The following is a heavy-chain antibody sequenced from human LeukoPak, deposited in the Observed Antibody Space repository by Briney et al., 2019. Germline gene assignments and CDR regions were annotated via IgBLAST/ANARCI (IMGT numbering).Heavy chain of an antibody. V-gene: IGHV3-11*03. CDR2: ISGGSSDT. J-gene: IGHJ5*02. Sequence: GGSLRLSCAASGLILSDHYMTWIRQAPGKGLEWVSYISGGSSDTGYADSVKGRFTISRDNAKNSLYLQMNDLRAEDTVVYYCARQCSIIKCAWGPGTLVTVSS. D-gene: IGHD2-2*01. CDR1: GLILSDHY. CDR3: ARQCSIIKCA.